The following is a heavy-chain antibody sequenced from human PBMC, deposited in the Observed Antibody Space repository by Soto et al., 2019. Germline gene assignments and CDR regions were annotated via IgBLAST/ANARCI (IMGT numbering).Heavy chain of an antibody. CDR3: ARYIEMATIFLSGPAGVWFDP. V-gene: IGHV4-39*07. Sequence: QLLLQQSGPGLVKPSEALSLTCTVSGGSINSSNFYWGWIRQPPGKGLEWIGSIYSSGSTYHNPSLKSRVNISVDTSKNQFSLKLSSVTAADTAVYYCARYIEMATIFLSGPAGVWFDPWGQGTLVTVSS. CDR2: IYSSGST. J-gene: IGHJ5*02. D-gene: IGHD5-12*01. CDR1: GGSINSSNFY.